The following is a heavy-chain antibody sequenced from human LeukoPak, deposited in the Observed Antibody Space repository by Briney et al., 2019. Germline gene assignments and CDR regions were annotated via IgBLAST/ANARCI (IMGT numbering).Heavy chain of an antibody. D-gene: IGHD3-10*01. CDR2: VSGGGSGT. CDR1: GFTFDDYA. J-gene: IGHJ4*02. CDR3: AKYNVVRGVID. Sequence: PGRSLRLSCAASGFTFDDYAMNWVRQAPGKGLEWVSGVSGGGSGTYYADSVKGRFTISRDNSKNMLYLQMNSLRAEDTAVYYCAKYNVVRGVIDWGQGTLVTVSS. V-gene: IGHV3-23*01.